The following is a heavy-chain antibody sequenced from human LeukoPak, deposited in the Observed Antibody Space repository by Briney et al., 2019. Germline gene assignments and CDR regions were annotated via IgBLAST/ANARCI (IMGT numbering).Heavy chain of an antibody. CDR3: AKDTAIGYCSGGSCYLGYYGMDV. Sequence: PGGSLRLSCVASGFTFGKYWMSWVRQAPGKGLEWVANIKLDGSEKNYVDSVKGRLTISRDNSKNTLYLQMNSLRAEDTAVYYCAKDTAIGYCSGGSCYLGYYGMDVWGQGTTVTVSS. J-gene: IGHJ6*02. CDR1: GFTFGKYW. CDR2: IKLDGSEK. V-gene: IGHV3-7*01. D-gene: IGHD2-15*01.